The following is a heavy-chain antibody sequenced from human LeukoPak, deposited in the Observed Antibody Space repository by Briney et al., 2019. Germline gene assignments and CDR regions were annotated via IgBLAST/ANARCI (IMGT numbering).Heavy chain of an antibody. V-gene: IGHV1-69*04. CDR1: GGTFSSYA. D-gene: IGHD3-3*01. J-gene: IGHJ4*02. CDR3: ARAGGYYDFWSGYPH. CDR2: IIPIFGIA. Sequence: SVKVSCKASGGTFSSYAISWVRQAPGQGLEWMGRIIPIFGIANYAQKFQGRVTTTADKSTSTAYMELSSLRSEDTAVYYCARAGGYYDFWSGYPHWGQGTLVTVSS.